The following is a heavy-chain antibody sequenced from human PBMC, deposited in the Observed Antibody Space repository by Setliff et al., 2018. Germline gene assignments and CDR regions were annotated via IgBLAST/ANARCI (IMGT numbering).Heavy chain of an antibody. CDR3: ARQKSTGSGNNWFDP. CDR2: IYPGDSDT. CDR1: GYSFTSYW. D-gene: IGHD3-10*01. J-gene: IGHJ5*02. V-gene: IGHV5-51*01. Sequence: PGESLKISCKGSGYSFTSYWIGWVRQMPGKGLEWMGIIYPGDSDTRYSPSFQGRVTMSADKSINTAYLQWSSLKASDTAIYYCARQKSTGSGNNWFDPWGQGTLVTVSS.